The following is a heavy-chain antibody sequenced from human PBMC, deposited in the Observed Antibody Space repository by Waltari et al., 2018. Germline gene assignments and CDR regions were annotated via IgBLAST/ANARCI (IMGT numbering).Heavy chain of an antibody. Sequence: QVQLQESGPGLVKPSETLSLTCAVSGYSISSGYYWGWIRQPPGKGLEWIGSIYHSGSTYYNPSLKGRVTISVDTSKNQFSLKLSSVTAADTAVYYCARDYDSSGYYYVGGNFDYWGQGTLVTVSS. CDR2: IYHSGST. D-gene: IGHD3-22*01. CDR1: GYSISSGYY. J-gene: IGHJ4*02. CDR3: ARDYDSSGYYYVGGNFDY. V-gene: IGHV4-38-2*02.